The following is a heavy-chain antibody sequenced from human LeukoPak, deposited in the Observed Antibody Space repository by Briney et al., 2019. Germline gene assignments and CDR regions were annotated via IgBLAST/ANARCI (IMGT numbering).Heavy chain of an antibody. CDR2: INPSSGNT. D-gene: IGHD1-20*01. CDR3: ARHSLIGTTPFDY. Sequence: ASVKVSCKASGYTLISYYIHWVRHAPGQGLEWMGLINPSSGNTPYAQQFQGRVTMTSDTSTSTVYMELSSRRSEDTAVYYCARHSLIGTTPFDYWGQGILVTVPS. CDR1: GYTLISYY. V-gene: IGHV1-46*01. J-gene: IGHJ4*02.